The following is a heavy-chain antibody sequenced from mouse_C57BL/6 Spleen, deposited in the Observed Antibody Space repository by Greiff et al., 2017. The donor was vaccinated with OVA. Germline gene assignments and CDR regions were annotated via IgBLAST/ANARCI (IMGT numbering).Heavy chain of an antibody. J-gene: IGHJ4*01. CDR3: ARGDLGGFYAMDY. V-gene: IGHV5-6*02. CDR1: GFPFSSYG. CDR2: ISSGGSYT. Sequence: EVKLVESGGDLVKPGGSLKLSCAASGFPFSSYGMSWVRQTPDKRLEWVATISSGGSYTYYPDSVKGRFTITIDNAKNTLYLQMSSLKSEDTAMSYYARGDLGGFYAMDYWGQGTSVTVSS.